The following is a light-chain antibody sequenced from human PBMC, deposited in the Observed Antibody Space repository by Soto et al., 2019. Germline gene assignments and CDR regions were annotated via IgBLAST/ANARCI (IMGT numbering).Light chain of an antibody. V-gene: IGLV2-23*01. Sequence: QSALTQPASVSGSPGQSITISCTGTSSDVGSYNLVSWYQQHPGKAPKLMIYEGSKRPSGVSNRFSGSKSGNTASLTISGLQAEDEADYYCCSYAGGSNLNVLFGGGTQLTVL. CDR1: SSDVGSYNL. J-gene: IGLJ7*01. CDR3: CSYAGGSNLNVL. CDR2: EGS.